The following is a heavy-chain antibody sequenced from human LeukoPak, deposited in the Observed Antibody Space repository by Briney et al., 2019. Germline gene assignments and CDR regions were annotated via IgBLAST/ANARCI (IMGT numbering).Heavy chain of an antibody. V-gene: IGHV3-21*01. J-gene: IGHJ6*03. D-gene: IGHD4-17*01. CDR1: GFTFSNYN. CDR3: ARDPYNGYYGDDYYYYMDV. CDR2: ITRDSIYT. Sequence: GGSLRLSCAASGFTFSNYNMNWVRQTPGKGLEWVSSITRDSIYTFYADSVKGRFTISRDNAKNSLSLQMNSLRAADTAVYYCARDPYNGYYGDDYYYYMDVWGKGTTVTISS.